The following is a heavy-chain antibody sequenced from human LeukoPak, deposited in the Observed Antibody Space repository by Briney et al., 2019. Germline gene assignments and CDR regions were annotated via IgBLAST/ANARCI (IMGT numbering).Heavy chain of an antibody. J-gene: IGHJ4*02. CDR1: GFPFSSDA. CDR3: AKDGGLWVSAHWGDS. V-gene: IGHV3-23*01. CDR2: ITTGGPNT. Sequence: GGSLRLSCAGSGFPFSSDAMNWVRQAPGKGLKWVSTITTGGPNTYYADSVKGRFTVSRDDSKNTLYLQMNSLRAEDTAVYYCAKDGGLWVSAHWGDSWGRGTLVTVSS. D-gene: IGHD7-27*01.